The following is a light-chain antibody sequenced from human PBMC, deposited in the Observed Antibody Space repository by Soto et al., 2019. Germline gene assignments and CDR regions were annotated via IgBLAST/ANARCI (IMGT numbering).Light chain of an antibody. Sequence: SYELTQPPSVSVAPGQTATITCGGGNIGSKSVNWYQQRPGQAPLLVVYDDRDRPSGIPDRFSGSNSGNTATLTISRVEVGDEAEYHCQEWDSTLDQWIFGGGTKVTVL. CDR3: QEWDSTLDQWI. J-gene: IGLJ2*01. CDR2: DDR. CDR1: NIGSKS. V-gene: IGLV3-21*02.